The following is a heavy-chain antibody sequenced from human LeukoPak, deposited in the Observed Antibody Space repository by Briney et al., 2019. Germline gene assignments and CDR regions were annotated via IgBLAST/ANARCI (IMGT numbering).Heavy chain of an antibody. D-gene: IGHD1-1*01. CDR1: GGSFSGYY. J-gene: IGHJ3*02. V-gene: IGHV4-34*01. Sequence: SETLSLTCAVYGGSFSGYYWSWIRQPPGKGLEGIGSIYYSGSTYYNPSLKSRVTISVDTSKNQFSLKLSSVTAADTAVYYCARDPRTTDDAFDIWGQGTMVTVSS. CDR2: IYYSGST. CDR3: ARDPRTTDDAFDI.